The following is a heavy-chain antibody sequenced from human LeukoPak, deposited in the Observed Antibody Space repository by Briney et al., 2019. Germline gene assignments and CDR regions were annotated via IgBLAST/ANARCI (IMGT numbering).Heavy chain of an antibody. CDR1: GYTFTSYG. J-gene: IGHJ3*02. V-gene: IGHV1-18*01. Sequence: ASVKVSCTASGYTFTSYGISWVRQAPGQGLEWMGWISAYNGNTNYAQKLQGRVTMTTDTSTSTAYMELRSLRSDDTAVYYCARDSAHCSGGSCYDDASDIWGQGTMVTVSS. D-gene: IGHD2-15*01. CDR3: ARDSAHCSGGSCYDDASDI. CDR2: ISAYNGNT.